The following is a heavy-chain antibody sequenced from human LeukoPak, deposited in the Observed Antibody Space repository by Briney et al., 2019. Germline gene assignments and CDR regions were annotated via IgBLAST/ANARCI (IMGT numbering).Heavy chain of an antibody. CDR1: GGSISSYY. D-gene: IGHD3-22*01. Sequence: KLSETLSLTCTVSGGSISSYYWSWIRQPPGKGLEWIGYIYYSGSTNYNPSLKSRVTISVDTSKNQFSLKLSSVTAADTAVYYCARGEFSYYYDSSGYSPFDPWGQGTLVTVSS. J-gene: IGHJ5*02. CDR2: IYYSGST. V-gene: IGHV4-59*01. CDR3: ARGEFSYYYDSSGYSPFDP.